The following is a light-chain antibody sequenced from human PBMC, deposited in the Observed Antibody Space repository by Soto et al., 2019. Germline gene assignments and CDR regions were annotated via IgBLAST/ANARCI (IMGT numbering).Light chain of an antibody. CDR2: GVN. J-gene: IGLJ3*02. V-gene: IGLV2-14*01. Sequence: QLVLTQPASVSGSPGQSITVSCTGSSSDFGDDKYVSWYQQQPGKGPNLLIYGVNSRPSGISNRFSGYKSGNTASLTISGLQVEDEAEYFCGSFTTSRIWVFGGGTKLTVL. CDR3: GSFTTSRIWV. CDR1: SSDFGDDKY.